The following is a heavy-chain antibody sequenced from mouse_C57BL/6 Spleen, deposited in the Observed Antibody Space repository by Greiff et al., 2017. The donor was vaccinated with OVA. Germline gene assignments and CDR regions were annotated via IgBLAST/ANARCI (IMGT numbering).Heavy chain of an antibody. Sequence: EVKLVESGGGLVKPGGSLKLSCAASGFTFSDYGMHWVRQAPEKGLEWVAYISSGSSTIYYADTVKGRFTISRDNAKNTLFLQMTSLRSEDTAMYYCARPGYSNVFAYWGQGTLVTVSA. CDR1: GFTFSDYG. D-gene: IGHD2-5*01. CDR2: ISSGSSTI. V-gene: IGHV5-17*01. CDR3: ARPGYSNVFAY. J-gene: IGHJ3*01.